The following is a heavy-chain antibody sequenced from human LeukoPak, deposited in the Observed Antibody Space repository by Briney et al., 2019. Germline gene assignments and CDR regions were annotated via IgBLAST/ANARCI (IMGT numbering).Heavy chain of an antibody. CDR3: ARDSRSIAAAGTSYYYGMDV. D-gene: IGHD6-13*01. V-gene: IGHV3-11*05. CDR2: ISSSSSYT. J-gene: IGHJ6*02. Sequence: PGGSLRLSCAASGFTFSDYYMSWIRQAPGKGLEWVSYISSSSSYTNYADSVKGRFTISRHNSKNTLYLQMNSLRAEDTAVYYCARDSRSIAAAGTSYYYGMDVWGQGTTVTVSS. CDR1: GFTFSDYY.